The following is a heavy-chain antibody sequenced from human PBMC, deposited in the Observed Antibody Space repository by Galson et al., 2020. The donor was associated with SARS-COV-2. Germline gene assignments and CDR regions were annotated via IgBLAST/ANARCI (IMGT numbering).Heavy chain of an antibody. CDR3: ARDPGYSSSWGVRYYYYMDV. J-gene: IGHJ6*03. CDR1: GYTFTSYY. D-gene: IGHD6-13*01. Sequence: ASVKVSCKASGYTFTSYYLHWVRPAPGQGLEWMGIINPSGGSTTYAQKFQGRVTMTRDTSTSTVYMELSSLRSEDTAVYYCARDPGYSSSWGVRYYYYMDVWGKGTTVTVSS. V-gene: IGHV1-46*01. CDR2: INPSGGST.